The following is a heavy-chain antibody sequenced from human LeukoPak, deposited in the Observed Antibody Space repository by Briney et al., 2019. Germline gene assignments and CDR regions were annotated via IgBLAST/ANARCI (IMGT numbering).Heavy chain of an antibody. CDR2: ISSSSVII. J-gene: IGHJ3*02. V-gene: IGHV3-48*04. CDR1: GFTFSTYN. CDR3: ASGGGATRSGYAFDM. Sequence: GGSLRLSCAASGFTFSTYNMNWVRQAPGMGLEWLSYISSSSVIIYHADSVKGRFTISRDNAKNSLYLQMNSLRAEDTAVYYCASGGGATRSGYAFDMWGQGTLVTVSS. D-gene: IGHD1-26*01.